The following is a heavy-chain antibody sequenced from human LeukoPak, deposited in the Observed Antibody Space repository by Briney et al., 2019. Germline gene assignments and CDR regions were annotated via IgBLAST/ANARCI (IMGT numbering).Heavy chain of an antibody. D-gene: IGHD2-21*02. J-gene: IGHJ4*02. CDR1: GGSITNYF. V-gene: IGHV4-59*06. CDR2: IYYSGST. Sequence: SETLSLTCSVSGGSITNYFWNWIRQHPGKGLEWIGYIYYSGSTYYNPSLKSRVTISVDTSKNQFSLKLSSVTAADTAVYYCARDEVVTAITDYWGQGTLVTVSS. CDR3: ARDEVVTAITDY.